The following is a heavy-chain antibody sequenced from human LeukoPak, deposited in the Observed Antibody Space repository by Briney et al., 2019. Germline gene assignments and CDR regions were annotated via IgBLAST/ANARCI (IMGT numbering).Heavy chain of an antibody. CDR2: IREDGSEK. D-gene: IGHD2-8*01. CDR3: ARGPTNGQAFDY. V-gene: IGHV3-7*01. J-gene: IGHJ4*02. Sequence: GGSLRLSCVASGFTFSSSWMTWVRQAPGKWLEWVASIREDGSEKTSVDSVKGRFTISRDNAKNSLYLQMDSLRAEDTAVYYCARGPTNGQAFDYWGQGTLVSVSS. CDR1: GFTFSSSW.